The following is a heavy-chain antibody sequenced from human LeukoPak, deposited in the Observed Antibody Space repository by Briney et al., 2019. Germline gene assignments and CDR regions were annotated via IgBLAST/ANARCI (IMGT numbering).Heavy chain of an antibody. CDR3: ARDGRATMTIAGGY. D-gene: IGHD1-26*01. V-gene: IGHV3-21*01. CDR2: ISSSSSYT. CDR1: GFTFSSYS. J-gene: IGHJ4*02. Sequence: PGGSLRLSCAASGFTFSSYSMNWVRQAPGKGLEWVSSISSSSSYTYYADSVKGRFTISRDNAKNSLYLQMNSLRAEDTAVYYCARDGRATMTIAGGYWGQGTLVTVSS.